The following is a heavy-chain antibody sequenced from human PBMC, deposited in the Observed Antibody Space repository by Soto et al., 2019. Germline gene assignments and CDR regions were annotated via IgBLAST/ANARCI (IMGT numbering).Heavy chain of an antibody. CDR1: GGSISSYY. CDR2: IYYSGSA. CDR3: ARDSLYYDTLTGSTAHTGFDP. D-gene: IGHD3-9*01. J-gene: IGHJ5*02. Sequence: PSETLSLTCTVSGGSISSYYWSWIRQPPGKGLEWIGYIYYSGSANYNPSLKSRVTISVDTSKNQFSLKLSSVTAADTAVYYCARDSLYYDTLTGSTAHTGFDPWGQGTLVTVSS. V-gene: IGHV4-59*01.